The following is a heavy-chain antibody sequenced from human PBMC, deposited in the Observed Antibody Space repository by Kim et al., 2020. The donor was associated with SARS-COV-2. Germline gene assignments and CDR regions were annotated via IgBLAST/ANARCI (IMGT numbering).Heavy chain of an antibody. CDR2: ISYDGSNK. D-gene: IGHD6-13*01. J-gene: IGHJ6*02. Sequence: GGSLRLSCAASGFTFSSYAMHWVRQAPGKGLEWVAVISYDGSNKYYADSVKGRFTISRDNSKNTLYLQMNSLRAEDTAVYYCARGPKTPKGPRPLYSSSFCYGMDVWGQGTTVTVSS. CDR3: ARGPKTPKGPRPLYSSSFCYGMDV. V-gene: IGHV3-30-3*01. CDR1: GFTFSSYA.